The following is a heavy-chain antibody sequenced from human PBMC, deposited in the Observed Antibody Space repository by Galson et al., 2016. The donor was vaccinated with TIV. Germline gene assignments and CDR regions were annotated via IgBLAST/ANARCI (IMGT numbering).Heavy chain of an antibody. Sequence: SLRLSCAASGFSFSNYAMSWVRQAPGRGLEWVSGIGGSGRSPNYGDSVKGRFTISRDNSKNILYLQMNSLRAEDTAVYYCAKRPIITIFGAGSNYCDSWGQGTLVTVSS. CDR1: GFSFSNYA. J-gene: IGHJ4*02. V-gene: IGHV3-23*01. CDR2: IGGSGRSP. D-gene: IGHD3-3*01. CDR3: AKRPIITIFGAGSNYCDS.